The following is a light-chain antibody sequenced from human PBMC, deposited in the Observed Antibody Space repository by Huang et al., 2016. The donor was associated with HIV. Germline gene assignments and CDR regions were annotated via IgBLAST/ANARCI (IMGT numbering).Light chain of an antibody. CDR1: QSISSSY. CDR2: GAS. Sequence: EIVLTQSPGTLSLSPGERATLSCRVSQSISSSYLAWYQQKPGQAPRLFIYGASSRATGIPDRFSGRGSGTDFTLTISRLEPEDFAVYYCQHYGSSPRTFGQGTKLEIK. J-gene: IGKJ2*01. V-gene: IGKV3-20*01. CDR3: QHYGSSPRT.